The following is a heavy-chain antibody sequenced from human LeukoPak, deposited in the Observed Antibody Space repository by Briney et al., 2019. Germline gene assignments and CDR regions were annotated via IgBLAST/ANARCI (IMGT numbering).Heavy chain of an antibody. Sequence: SETLSLTCTVSDGSISSSLYYWGWIRQPPGKGLEWIGIIYYSGSTCYNPSLKSRVTISVETSKNQVSLRLSSVTAADTAVYYCARQGAGGRAFDIWGQGTMVTVSS. CDR1: DGSISSSLYY. CDR3: ARQGAGGRAFDI. CDR2: IYYSGST. V-gene: IGHV4-39*01. D-gene: IGHD6-19*01. J-gene: IGHJ3*02.